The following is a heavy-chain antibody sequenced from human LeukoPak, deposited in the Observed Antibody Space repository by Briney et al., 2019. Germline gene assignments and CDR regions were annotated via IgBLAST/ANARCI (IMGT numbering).Heavy chain of an antibody. V-gene: IGHV1-18*01. CDR1: HYTFTTSV. D-gene: IGHD3-9*01. Sequence: ASVKASYNASHYTFTTSVISSGGQSPGHRLECLEWSSAYIANTNYAQKLQRRVTMTTDTSTSTAYKAMRSVRSDDTGVYYCARVPDPISNYDILTGYSNWFDPWGQGTLVTVSS. CDR2: SSAYIANT. J-gene: IGHJ5*02. CDR3: ARVPDPISNYDILTGYSNWFDP.